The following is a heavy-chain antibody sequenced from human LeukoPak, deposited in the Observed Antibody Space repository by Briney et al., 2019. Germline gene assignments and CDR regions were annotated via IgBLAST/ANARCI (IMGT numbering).Heavy chain of an antibody. J-gene: IGHJ4*02. D-gene: IGHD3-10*01. CDR3: ARGFWQPLDY. CDR2: ISGAGGST. Sequence: GGSLRLSCAASGFTFNNYAMSWVRQAPGKGLEWVSTISGAGGSTYYVDSVKGRFSISRDSSKNTVYLQMNSLRAEDTAVYYCARGFWQPLDYWGQGTLVTVSS. CDR1: GFTFNNYA. V-gene: IGHV3-23*01.